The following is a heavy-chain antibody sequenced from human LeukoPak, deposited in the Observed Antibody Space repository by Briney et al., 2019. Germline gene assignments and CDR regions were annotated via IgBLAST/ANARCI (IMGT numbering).Heavy chain of an antibody. D-gene: IGHD1-26*01. Sequence: GESLKISCKTSGYNFASYWIAWVRQMPGKGLEWMGLIYPADSETKYSPSFQGQVTISVDKSISTAYLEWSSLKASDTAVYYCARRVAGSYHDAFDIWGQGTMVTVSS. CDR3: ARRVAGSYHDAFDI. CDR1: GYNFASYW. J-gene: IGHJ3*02. V-gene: IGHV5-51*01. CDR2: IYPADSET.